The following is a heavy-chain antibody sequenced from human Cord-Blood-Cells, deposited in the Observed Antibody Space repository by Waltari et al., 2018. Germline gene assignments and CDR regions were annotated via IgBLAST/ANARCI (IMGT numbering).Heavy chain of an antibody. CDR3: ARVPVGALDY. J-gene: IGHJ4*02. Sequence: EVQLVESGGGLVQPGGSLRLSCAASGFTFSSYWMHWVRQAPGKGLVWVSRINRDGRSTSYADSVKGRFTISRDNAKNTLYLQMNSLRSEDTAVYYCARVPVGALDYWGQGTLVTVSS. V-gene: IGHV3-74*01. CDR1: GFTFSSYW. CDR2: INRDGRST. D-gene: IGHD1-26*01.